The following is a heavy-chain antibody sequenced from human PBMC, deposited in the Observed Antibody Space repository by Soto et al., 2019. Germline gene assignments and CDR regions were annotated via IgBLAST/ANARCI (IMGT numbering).Heavy chain of an antibody. CDR1: GFTFSSYA. D-gene: IGHD1-26*01. CDR3: AVLSGSYFPV. J-gene: IGHJ4*02. CDR2: ISYDGSNK. V-gene: IGHV3-30-3*01. Sequence: GGSLRLSCAASGFTFSSYAMHWVRQTPGKGLEWVAVISYDGSNKYYADSVKGRFTISRDNSKNTLYLQMNSLRAEDTAVYYCAVLSGSYFPVWGQGTLVTVSS.